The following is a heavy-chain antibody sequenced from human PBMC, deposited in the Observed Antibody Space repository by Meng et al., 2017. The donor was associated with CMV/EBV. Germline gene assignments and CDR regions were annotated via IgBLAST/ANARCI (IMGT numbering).Heavy chain of an antibody. CDR2: IYSGGST. D-gene: IGHD2-2*01. Sequence: GGSLRLSCAASGFTVSSDYMSWVRQAPGKGLEWVSVIYSGGSTYYADSVKGRFTISRDKSKNTLYLQMNSLRAEDTAVYYCARERVHNFVVAPGASRTADPAGMDVWGQGTTVTVSS. V-gene: IGHV3-66*01. J-gene: IGHJ6*02. CDR3: ARERVHNFVVAPGASRTADPAGMDV. CDR1: GFTVSSDY.